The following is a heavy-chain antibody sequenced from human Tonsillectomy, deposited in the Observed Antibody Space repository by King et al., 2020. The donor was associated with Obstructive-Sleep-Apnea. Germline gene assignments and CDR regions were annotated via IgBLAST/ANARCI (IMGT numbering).Heavy chain of an antibody. CDR3: ARGGGNSILSPFDY. CDR1: GFTVSSNY. CDR2: IYSGGST. D-gene: IGHD4-23*01. J-gene: IGHJ4*02. Sequence: VQLVESGGGLVQPGGSLRLSCAASGFTVSSNYMSWVRQAPGKGLEWVSVIYSGGSTYYADSVKGSFTISRANSKNTLYLQMNSLRAEDTAVYYCARGGGNSILSPFDYWGQGTLVTVSS. V-gene: IGHV3-66*01.